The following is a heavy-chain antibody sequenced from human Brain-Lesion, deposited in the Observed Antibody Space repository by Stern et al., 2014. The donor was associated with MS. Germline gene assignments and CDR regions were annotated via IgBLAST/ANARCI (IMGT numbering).Heavy chain of an antibody. CDR2: IYYSGFT. Sequence: VQLEESGPGLVKPSETLSLTCTVSGGSISSSTYYWAWIRQPPGKGLEWIGNIYYSGFTYYNPSLKSRVTISVDMSKNQFSLKLSSVTAADTAIYYCARHDSVPRPSQLYSARDRGPGYFDYRGQGTLVTVSS. D-gene: IGHD1-26*01. J-gene: IGHJ4*02. V-gene: IGHV4-39*01. CDR1: GGSISSSTYY. CDR3: ARHDSVPRPSQLYSARDRGPGYFDY.